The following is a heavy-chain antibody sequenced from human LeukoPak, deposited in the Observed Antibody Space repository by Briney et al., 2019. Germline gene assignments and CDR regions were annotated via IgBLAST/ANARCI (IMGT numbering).Heavy chain of an antibody. J-gene: IGHJ4*02. CDR2: ISGSGGST. V-gene: IGHV3-23*01. CDR1: GFIFSSYW. CDR3: AKGAVEYYYDSSGPYYFDY. D-gene: IGHD3-22*01. Sequence: GGSLRLSCAASGFIFSSYWMSWVRQAPGKGLEWVSAISGSGGSTYYADSVKGRFTISRDNSKNTLYLQMNSLRAEDTAVYYCAKGAVEYYYDSSGPYYFDYWGQGTLVTVSS.